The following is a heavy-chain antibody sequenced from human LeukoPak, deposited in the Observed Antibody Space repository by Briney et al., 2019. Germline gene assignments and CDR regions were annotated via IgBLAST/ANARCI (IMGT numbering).Heavy chain of an antibody. CDR3: ARHLEYISSWKGYYFDY. J-gene: IGHJ4*02. V-gene: IGHV4-31*03. CDR2: IYYSGST. D-gene: IGHD6-13*01. CDR1: GGSISSGGYY. Sequence: SQTLSLTCTVSGGSISSGGYYWSWIRQHPGKGLEWLGYIYYSGSTYYNPSLKSRVTISVDTSKNQFSLKLSSVTAADTAVYYCARHLEYISSWKGYYFDYWGQGTLVTVSS.